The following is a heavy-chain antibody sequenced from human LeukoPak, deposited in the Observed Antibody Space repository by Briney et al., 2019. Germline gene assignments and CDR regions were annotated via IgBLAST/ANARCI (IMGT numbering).Heavy chain of an antibody. CDR2: IREDGSEK. CDR1: GFTFSNYW. J-gene: IGHJ1*01. Sequence: GGSLRLSCAASGFTFSNYWMSWIRQAPGKGLEWVANIREDGSEKYHVDSVTGRFTISRDNANNSLHLQMNTLRAGDTAVYYCARFIHRSGWYEYFQHWGQDTLVTVSS. CDR3: ARFIHRSGWYEYFQH. D-gene: IGHD6-19*01. V-gene: IGHV3-7*01.